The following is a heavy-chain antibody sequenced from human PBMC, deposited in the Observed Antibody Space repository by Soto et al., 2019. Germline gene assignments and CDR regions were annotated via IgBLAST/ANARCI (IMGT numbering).Heavy chain of an antibody. CDR1: GYTFTGYY. J-gene: IGHJ4*02. V-gene: IGHV1-2*04. CDR2: INPNSGGT. CDR3: ARESIAARPGRGYFDY. D-gene: IGHD6-6*01. Sequence: ASVKVSCKASGYTFTGYYMHWVRQAPGQGLEWMGWINPNSGGTNYAQKFQGWVTMTRDTSISTAYMELSRLRSDDTAVYYCARESIAARPGRGYFDYWGQGTLVTVSS.